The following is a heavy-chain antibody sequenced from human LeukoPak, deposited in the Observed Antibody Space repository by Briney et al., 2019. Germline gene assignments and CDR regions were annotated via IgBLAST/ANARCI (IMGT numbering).Heavy chain of an antibody. Sequence: SETLPLTCTVSDYPISSGYYWGWIRQPPGKGLEWIGYIYYSGSTNYNPSLKSRVTISVDTSKNQFSLKLSSVTAADTAVYYCARAVYGDYFPYYMDVWGKGTTVTVSS. J-gene: IGHJ6*03. CDR1: DYPISSGYY. D-gene: IGHD4-17*01. CDR3: ARAVYGDYFPYYMDV. V-gene: IGHV4-61*01. CDR2: IYYSGST.